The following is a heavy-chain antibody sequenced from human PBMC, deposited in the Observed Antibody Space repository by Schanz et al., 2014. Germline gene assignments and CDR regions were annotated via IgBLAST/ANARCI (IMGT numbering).Heavy chain of an antibody. D-gene: IGHD6-19*01. V-gene: IGHV3-23*04. CDR2: ITRQGTT. CDR3: AKDHPSSGWPAFDV. Sequence: VQLVESGGGVVQPGGSLRLSCAASGFTFSSYTMNWVRQAPGRGLEWVSGITRQGTTYYGDFVRGRFSISRDLSSNTLYLQMNSLRADDSAIYYCAKDHPSSGWPAFDVWGQGTQVTVSS. J-gene: IGHJ4*02. CDR1: GFTFSSYT.